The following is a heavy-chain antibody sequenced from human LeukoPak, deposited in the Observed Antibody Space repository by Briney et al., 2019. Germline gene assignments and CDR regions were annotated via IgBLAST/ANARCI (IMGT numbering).Heavy chain of an antibody. CDR1: GFSLSASGVG. J-gene: IGHJ5*02. CDR2: IYWDDDK. Sequence: SGPTLVNPTQTLTLTCTFSGFSLSASGVGVGWIRQPPGKALEWLALIYWDDDKRYSPSLRSRLTITKDTSKNQVVLRMINMDPVDTATYYCARIPYGDYVYNWFDPWGQGTLVTVSS. D-gene: IGHD4-17*01. V-gene: IGHV2-5*02. CDR3: ARIPYGDYVYNWFDP.